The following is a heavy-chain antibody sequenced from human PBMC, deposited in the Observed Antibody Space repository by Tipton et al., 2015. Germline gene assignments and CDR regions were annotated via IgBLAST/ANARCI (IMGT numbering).Heavy chain of an antibody. D-gene: IGHD3-10*01. V-gene: IGHV4-59*01. CDR2: TRYSGST. J-gene: IGHJ6*02. CDR1: GGSISSYY. CDR3: ARDGGVKTTTNMVRGIVVDHSYYYGVDV. Sequence: QLVQSGAEVKPSETLSLTCTVPGGSISSYYWSWIRQPPGKGLEWIGYTRYSGSTKYNPSLQSRVTISLDTSKNQFSLKLTSVTAADTAVYYCARDGGVKTTTNMVRGIVVDHSYYYGVDVWGQGTTVTVSS.